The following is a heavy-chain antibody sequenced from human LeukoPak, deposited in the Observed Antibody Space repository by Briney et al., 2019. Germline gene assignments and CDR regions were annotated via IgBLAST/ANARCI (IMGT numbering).Heavy chain of an antibody. Sequence: GGSLRLSCAASGFTFSSYSMNWVRQAPGKGLEWVSSISSSSSYIYYADSVKGRFTISRDNAKNSLYLQMNSLRAEDTAVYYCARDRRLSTVTTSFDYWGQGTLVTVSS. CDR1: GFTFSSYS. D-gene: IGHD4-17*01. J-gene: IGHJ4*02. V-gene: IGHV3-21*01. CDR2: ISSSSSYI. CDR3: ARDRRLSTVTTSFDY.